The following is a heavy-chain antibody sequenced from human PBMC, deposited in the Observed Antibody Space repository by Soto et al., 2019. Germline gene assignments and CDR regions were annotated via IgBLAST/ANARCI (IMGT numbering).Heavy chain of an antibody. CDR1: GFTFSSYS. V-gene: IGHV3-21*01. J-gene: IGHJ4*02. CDR2: ISSSSSYI. CDR3: AREGYNWNYKGDY. Sequence: VQLVESGGGLVQPGGSLRLSCAASGFTFSSYSMNWVRQAPGKGLEWVSSISSSSSYIYYADSVKGRFTISRDNAKNSLYLQMKSLRAEDTAVYYCAREGYNWNYKGDYWGQGTLVTVSS. D-gene: IGHD1-7*01.